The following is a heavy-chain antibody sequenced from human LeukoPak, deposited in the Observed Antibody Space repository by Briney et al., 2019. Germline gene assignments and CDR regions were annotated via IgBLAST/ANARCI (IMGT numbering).Heavy chain of an antibody. V-gene: IGHV3-49*04. D-gene: IGHD5-12*01. CDR1: GFTFGDYA. J-gene: IGHJ4*02. Sequence: GGSLRLSCTASGFTFGDYAMSWVRQAPGKGLEWVGFIRSKAYGGTTEYAASVKGRFTISRDDSKSIAYLQTNSLKTEDTAVYYCTSRRVDIVATIEYYFDYWGQGTLVTVSS. CDR2: IRSKAYGGTT. CDR3: TSRRVDIVATIEYYFDY.